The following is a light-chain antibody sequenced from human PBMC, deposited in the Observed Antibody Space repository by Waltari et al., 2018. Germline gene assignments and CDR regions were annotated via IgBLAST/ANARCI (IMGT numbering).Light chain of an antibody. CDR2: DKN. Sequence: SSELTQDPAVSVAMGQTVRITCQGDSLRHYYASWYQQRPGQAPILVMYDKNNRPSGVPDRFSGSSSDNTASLTITGAQAEDEASYYCHSRDASGVGGSFGGGTKLTVL. CDR3: HSRDASGVGGS. V-gene: IGLV3-19*01. CDR1: SLRHYY. J-gene: IGLJ2*01.